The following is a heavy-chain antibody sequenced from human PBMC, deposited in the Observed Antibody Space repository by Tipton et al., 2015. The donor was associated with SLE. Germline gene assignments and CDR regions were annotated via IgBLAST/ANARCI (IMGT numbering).Heavy chain of an antibody. V-gene: IGHV1-8*01. CDR1: GYTFTSYD. CDR3: ARGRIRSLALGY. J-gene: IGHJ4*02. D-gene: IGHD3-16*01. CDR2: MNPNSGNT. Sequence: QSGAEVKKPGASVKVSCKASGYTFTSYDINWVRQATGQGLEWMGWMNPNSGNTGYAQKFQGRVTMTRNTSIITAYMELSSLRSEDTAVYYCARGRIRSLALGYWGQGTLVTVSS.